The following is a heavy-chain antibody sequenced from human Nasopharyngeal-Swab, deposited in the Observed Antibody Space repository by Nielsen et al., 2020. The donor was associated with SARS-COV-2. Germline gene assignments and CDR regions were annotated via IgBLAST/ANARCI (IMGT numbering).Heavy chain of an antibody. D-gene: IGHD4-23*01. Sequence: GGSLRLSCTASGFTFSSYAMSWVRQAPGKGLEWVSEISGSGGSTYYAESVKGRFTISRDNSKNTPYLQMSSLRAEDTAIYYCAKDLGVESPLWFDYWGQGTLLTVSS. J-gene: IGHJ4*02. CDR2: ISGSGGST. V-gene: IGHV3-23*01. CDR3: AKDLGVESPLWFDY. CDR1: GFTFSSYA.